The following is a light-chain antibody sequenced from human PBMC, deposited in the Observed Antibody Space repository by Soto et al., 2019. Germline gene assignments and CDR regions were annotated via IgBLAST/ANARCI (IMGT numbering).Light chain of an antibody. J-gene: IGKJ5*01. V-gene: IGKV3-20*01. CDR1: QSVSIIC. Sequence: ELTKTPATLSLSTGERATVSCRASQSVSIICLAWYQQKPCETPSLLIFAASWRATAIQDRCSGSGSGTDFALTINRLEPEDVAIYYCQQYGITLITFGQWTRVEIK. CDR3: QQYGITLIT. CDR2: AAS.